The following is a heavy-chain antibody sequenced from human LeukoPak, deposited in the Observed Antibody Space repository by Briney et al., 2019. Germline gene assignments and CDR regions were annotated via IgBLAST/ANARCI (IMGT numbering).Heavy chain of an antibody. V-gene: IGHV3-9*01. CDR3: ARGGYSISWYNGYYHLDY. CDR2: ISWNSGSI. D-gene: IGHD6-13*01. CDR1: GFTFDDYA. J-gene: IGHJ4*02. Sequence: GRSLRLSCAASGFTFDDYAMHWVRHAPGKGLEWVSGISWNSGSIGYADSVKGRFTISRDNAKNSLYLQMNSLRAEDTALYYCARGGYSISWYNGYYHLDYWGQGTLVTVSS.